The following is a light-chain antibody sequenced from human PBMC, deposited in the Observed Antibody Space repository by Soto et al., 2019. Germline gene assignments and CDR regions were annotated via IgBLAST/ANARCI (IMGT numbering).Light chain of an antibody. Sequence: IVLTQSPATLSLSPGERVTLSCRASQSVNTFSSWYQQKPGQAPRLLLYDASNRATGIPARFSGGGSGTDFTLTISSLEPDDSAVYYCQQRRTWPALIFGGGTKVEI. V-gene: IGKV3-11*01. CDR3: QQRRTWPALI. J-gene: IGKJ4*01. CDR2: DAS. CDR1: QSVNTF.